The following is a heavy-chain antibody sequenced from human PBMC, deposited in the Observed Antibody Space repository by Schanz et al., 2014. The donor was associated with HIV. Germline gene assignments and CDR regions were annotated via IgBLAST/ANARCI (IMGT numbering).Heavy chain of an antibody. V-gene: IGHV3-21*04. D-gene: IGHD1-26*01. CDR2: ISASGTYN. CDR1: GFTFSSYR. J-gene: IGHJ4*02. CDR3: AKNGITDYFDY. Sequence: EVQLVESGGGLVQPGGSLRLSCVVSGFTFSSYRMNWVRHAPGKGLEWVSSISASGTYNFYGDSVKGRFTISRDNARNSLYLHMNSLRAEDTAIYYCAKNGITDYFDYRGQGSLVTVSS.